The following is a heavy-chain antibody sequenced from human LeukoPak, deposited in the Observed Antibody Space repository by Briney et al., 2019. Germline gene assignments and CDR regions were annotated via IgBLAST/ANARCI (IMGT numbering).Heavy chain of an antibody. J-gene: IGHJ6*03. Sequence: ASVKVSCKASGYTFTRYGITWVRQAPGQGLEWMGWINTYSGMTKYAQKFQGRVTMTTDTATSTADMELRSLRSDDTAGYYCARAYCSSTSCYYYYYYYMAVWGKGTTVTVSS. D-gene: IGHD2-2*01. CDR1: GYTFTRYG. CDR2: INTYSGMT. V-gene: IGHV1-18*01. CDR3: ARAYCSSTSCYYYYYYYMAV.